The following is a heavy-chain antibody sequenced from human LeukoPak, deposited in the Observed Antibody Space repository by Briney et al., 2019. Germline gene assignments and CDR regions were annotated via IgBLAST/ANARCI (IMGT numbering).Heavy chain of an antibody. CDR3: AEMSGGDYVKYGMDV. D-gene: IGHD4-17*01. Sequence: PGRSLRLSCAASGFTFDDYAMHWVRQAPGKGLEWVSGISWNSGSIGYADSVKGRFTISRDNAKNSLYLQMNSLRAEDTALYYCAEMSGGDYVKYGMDVWGQGTTVTVSS. V-gene: IGHV3-9*01. J-gene: IGHJ6*02. CDR2: ISWNSGSI. CDR1: GFTFDDYA.